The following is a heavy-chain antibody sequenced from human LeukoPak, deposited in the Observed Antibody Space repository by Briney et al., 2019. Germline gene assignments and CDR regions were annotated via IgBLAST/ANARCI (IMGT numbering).Heavy chain of an antibody. D-gene: IGHD2-21*02. Sequence: PSETLSLTCTVSGGSISSSSYYWGWIRQPPGKGLEWIGSIYYSGSTYYNPSLKSRVTISVDTSKNQFSLKLSSVTAADTAVYYCARDPIPNCGGDCYDYYYYGMDVWGQGTTVTVSS. J-gene: IGHJ6*02. CDR3: ARDPIPNCGGDCYDYYYYGMDV. V-gene: IGHV4-39*07. CDR2: IYYSGST. CDR1: GGSISSSSYY.